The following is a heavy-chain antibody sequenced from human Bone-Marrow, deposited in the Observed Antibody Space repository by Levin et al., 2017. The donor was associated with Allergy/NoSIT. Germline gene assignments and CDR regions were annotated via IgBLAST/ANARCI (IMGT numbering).Heavy chain of an antibody. CDR2: TNKDGSQT. V-gene: IGHV3-7*01. Sequence: GGSLRLSCAASGLTFDSYWMNWVRQAPGKGLEWVASTNKDGSQTYYVDSVRGRFTISRDNAKNSLFLQMNSLRVEDTAEYYCARVQWVVATQGDAFDLWGQGTMVTVSS. CDR1: GLTFDSYW. D-gene: IGHD4-23*01. CDR3: ARVQWVVATQGDAFDL. J-gene: IGHJ3*01.